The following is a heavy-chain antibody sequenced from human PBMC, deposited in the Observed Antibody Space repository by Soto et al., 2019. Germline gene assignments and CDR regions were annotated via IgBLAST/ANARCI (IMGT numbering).Heavy chain of an antibody. Sequence: SETLSLTCTVSGGSISSSSYYWGWIRQPPGKGLEWIGSIYYSGSTYCNPSRKSRFTISVDTSKNQFSLKLSSVTAADTAVYYCATTTVTYGPYYYYYGMDVWGQGTTVTVSS. CDR2: IYYSGST. D-gene: IGHD4-17*01. J-gene: IGHJ6*02. CDR3: ATTTVTYGPYYYYYGMDV. V-gene: IGHV4-39*01. CDR1: GGSISSSSYY.